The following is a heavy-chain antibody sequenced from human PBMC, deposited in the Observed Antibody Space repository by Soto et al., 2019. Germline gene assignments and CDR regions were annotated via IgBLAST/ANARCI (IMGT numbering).Heavy chain of an antibody. CDR2: INYSGST. D-gene: IGHD2-8*02. J-gene: IGHJ4*02. V-gene: IGHV4-30-4*01. CDR3: ARDKITGLFDY. Sequence: SETLSLTCTVSGGSISSGDYYWSWIRQPPGKGLGWIGSINYSGSTYYNPSLKSRVTISVDTSKNQFSLKLTSVTAADTAVYYCARDKITGLFDYWGQGTLVTVSS. CDR1: GGSISSGDYY.